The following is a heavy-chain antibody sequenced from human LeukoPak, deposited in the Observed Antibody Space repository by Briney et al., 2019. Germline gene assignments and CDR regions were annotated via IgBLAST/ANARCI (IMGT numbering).Heavy chain of an antibody. CDR1: GFTFSSYS. CDR2: ISSSSSTI. D-gene: IGHD3-10*01. V-gene: IGHV3-48*01. CDR3: ARRPMVRGALFDY. Sequence: GGSLRLSCAASGFTFSSYSMNWVRQAPGKGLEWVSYISSSSSTIYYADSVKGRFTISRDNAKNSLYLQMNSLRAEDAAVYYCARRPMVRGALFDYWGQGTLVTVSS. J-gene: IGHJ4*02.